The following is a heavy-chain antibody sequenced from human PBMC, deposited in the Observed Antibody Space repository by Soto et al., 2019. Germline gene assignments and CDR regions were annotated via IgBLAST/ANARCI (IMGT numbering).Heavy chain of an antibody. CDR1: GGSFSGYY. J-gene: IGHJ5*02. V-gene: IGHV4-34*01. CDR3: ASSDFWSGYLDP. CDR2: INHSGST. D-gene: IGHD3-3*01. Sequence: QVQLQQWGAGLLKPSETLSLTCAVYGGSFSGYYWSWIRQPPGKGLEWIGEINHSGSTNYNPSLKSRVTISVDTSKNQFSLKLSSVTAADTAVYYCASSDFWSGYLDPWGQGTLVTVSS.